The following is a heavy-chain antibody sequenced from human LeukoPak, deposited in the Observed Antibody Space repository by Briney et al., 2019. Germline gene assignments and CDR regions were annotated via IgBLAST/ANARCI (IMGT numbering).Heavy chain of an antibody. CDR2: ISGSGGST. V-gene: IGHV3-23*01. CDR1: GFTFSSYA. CDR3: AFIAAAATGPFDY. J-gene: IGHJ4*02. D-gene: IGHD6-13*01. Sequence: PGGSLRLSCAASGFTFSSYAMSWVRQAPGKGLEWVSAISGSGGSTYYAVSVKGRFTISRDNSKSTLYLQMNSLRAEDTAVYYCAFIAAAATGPFDYWGQGALVTVSS.